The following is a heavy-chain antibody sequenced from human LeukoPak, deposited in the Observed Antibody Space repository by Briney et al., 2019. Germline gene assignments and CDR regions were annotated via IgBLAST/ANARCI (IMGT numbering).Heavy chain of an antibody. V-gene: IGHV1-18*01. Sequence: GASVKVSCKASGYTFTSYGISWVRQAPGQGLEWMGWINAYNGNTNYAQKLQGRVTMTTDTSTSTAYMELRSLRSDDTAVYYCARDSVTIFGVVSFDYWGQGTLVTVSS. J-gene: IGHJ4*02. CDR2: INAYNGNT. CDR1: GYTFTSYG. D-gene: IGHD3-3*01. CDR3: ARDSVTIFGVVSFDY.